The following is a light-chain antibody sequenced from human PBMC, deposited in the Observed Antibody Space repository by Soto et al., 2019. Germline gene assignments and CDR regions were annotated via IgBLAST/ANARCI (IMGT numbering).Light chain of an antibody. Sequence: EIVMTQSPASLSVSPGERATLSSRASQSVSSNLAWYQQKPGQAPRLLIYDASTRATGIPARFSGSGSGTDFTLTISSLQSEDFAVYYCQQYNNWPSTFGGGTKVEIK. CDR3: QQYNNWPST. J-gene: IGKJ4*01. V-gene: IGKV3-15*01. CDR2: DAS. CDR1: QSVSSN.